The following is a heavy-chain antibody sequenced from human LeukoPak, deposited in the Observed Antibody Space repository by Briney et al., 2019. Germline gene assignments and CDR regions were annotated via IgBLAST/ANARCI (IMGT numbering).Heavy chain of an antibody. CDR3: ARRYSYGSGYFDY. CDR1: GGSISSGDYY. D-gene: IGHD5-18*01. V-gene: IGHV4-30-4*01. J-gene: IGHJ4*02. Sequence: SETLSLTCTVSGGSISSGDYYWSWIREPPGKGLEWIVYIYNSGSTYYNPSLKSRLTISADTSKNQFSLKLSSVTAADTAVYYCARRYSYGSGYFDYWGQGTLVPVSS. CDR2: IYNSGST.